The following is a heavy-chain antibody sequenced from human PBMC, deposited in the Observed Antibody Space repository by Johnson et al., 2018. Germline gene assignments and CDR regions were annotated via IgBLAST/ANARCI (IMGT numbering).Heavy chain of an antibody. V-gene: IGHV3-33*01. J-gene: IGHJ6*02. Sequence: VQLVQSGGGVVQPGRSLRLSCAASGFTFSSYGMHWVRQAPGKGLEWVAVIWYDGSNKYYADSVKGRFTISRDNSKNTLYLQMNSLGAEDTAGYYCAREAPWPAAIPTNGMDVWGQGTKVTVSS. D-gene: IGHD6-25*01. CDR3: AREAPWPAAIPTNGMDV. CDR1: GFTFSSYG. CDR2: IWYDGSNK.